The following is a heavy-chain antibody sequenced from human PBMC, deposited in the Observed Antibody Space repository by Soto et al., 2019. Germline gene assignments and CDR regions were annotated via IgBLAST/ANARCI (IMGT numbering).Heavy chain of an antibody. V-gene: IGHV3-48*01. Sequence: LRLSCAASGFTFSSYSMNWVRQAPGKGLEWVSYISSSSSTIYYADSVKGRFTISRDNAKNSLYLQMNSLRAEDTAVYYCARDGGTTVVTPFDYWGQGTLVTVSS. D-gene: IGHD4-17*01. CDR3: ARDGGTTVVTPFDY. CDR2: ISSSSSTI. CDR1: GFTFSSYS. J-gene: IGHJ4*02.